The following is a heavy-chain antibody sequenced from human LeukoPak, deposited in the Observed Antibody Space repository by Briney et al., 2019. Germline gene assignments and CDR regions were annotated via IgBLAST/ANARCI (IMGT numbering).Heavy chain of an antibody. CDR2: IYHSGST. Sequence: PSETLSLTCAVSGGSISSSNWWSWVRPPPGKGLEWIGEIYHSGSTNYNPSLKSRVTISVDKSKNQFSLKLSSVAAADTAVYYCARDLGVRGKIDYWGQGTLVTVSS. V-gene: IGHV4-4*02. CDR1: GGSISSSNW. J-gene: IGHJ4*02. D-gene: IGHD3-10*01. CDR3: ARDLGVRGKIDY.